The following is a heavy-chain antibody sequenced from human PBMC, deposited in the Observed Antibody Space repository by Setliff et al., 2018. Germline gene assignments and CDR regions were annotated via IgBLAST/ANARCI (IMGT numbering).Heavy chain of an antibody. CDR3: GRTMTYYYLCMDV. Sequence: PSETLSLTCDVSGGSVSSSSWWTWVRQPPGKGLEWIGQIYHGGNTRYNPSLKSRLTMSXXXXXXXXXLELSSVTTADTAVYYCGRTMTYYYLCMDVWGNGTTVTVSS. CDR2: IYHGGNT. CDR1: GGSVSSSSW. V-gene: IGHV4-4*02. J-gene: IGHJ6*03.